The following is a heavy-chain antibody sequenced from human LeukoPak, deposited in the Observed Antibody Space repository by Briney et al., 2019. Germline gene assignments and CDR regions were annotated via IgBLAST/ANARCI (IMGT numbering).Heavy chain of an antibody. D-gene: IGHD3-22*01. J-gene: IGHJ4*02. CDR3: ARAVSSVVVIPF. CDR2: ISYSGST. Sequence: SETLSLTCTVSGGSVSSGRYYWSWIRQPPGKGLEWIGYISYSGSTNYNHSLKSRVTILVDTSKNQFSLKLSSVTAADTAVYYCARAVSSVVVIPFWGQGTLVTVSS. V-gene: IGHV4-61*01. CDR1: GGSVSSGRYY.